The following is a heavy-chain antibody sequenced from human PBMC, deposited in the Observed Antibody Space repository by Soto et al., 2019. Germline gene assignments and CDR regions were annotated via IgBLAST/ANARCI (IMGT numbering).Heavy chain of an antibody. CDR2: IWYDGGNK. Sequence: GGSLRLSCAASGFSFGSFTMHLLRQAPGKGLEWVAAIWYDGGNKYYADSVKGRFTISRDNSKNTLYLQMSSLRAEDTAVYYCASDLGYYKLDQWGQGTRVTVSS. CDR3: ASDLGYYKLDQ. CDR1: GFSFGSFT. V-gene: IGHV3-33*01. J-gene: IGHJ4*02. D-gene: IGHD4-17*01.